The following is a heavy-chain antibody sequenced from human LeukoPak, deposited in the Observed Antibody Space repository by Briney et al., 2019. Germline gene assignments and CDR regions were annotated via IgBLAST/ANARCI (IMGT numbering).Heavy chain of an antibody. Sequence: GGSLRLSCAASGFTFSSYAMSWVRQAPGKGLEWVSAISGSGGSTYYADSVKDRFTISRDNSKNTLYLQMNSLRAEDTAVYYCAKDRDYYDSSGWEGGGDYWGQGTLVTVSS. CDR3: AKDRDYYDSSGWEGGGDY. CDR1: GFTFSSYA. J-gene: IGHJ4*02. D-gene: IGHD3-22*01. CDR2: ISGSGGST. V-gene: IGHV3-23*01.